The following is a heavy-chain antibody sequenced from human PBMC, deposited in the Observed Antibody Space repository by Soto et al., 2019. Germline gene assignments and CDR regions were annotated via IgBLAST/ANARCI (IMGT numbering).Heavy chain of an antibody. CDR1: VGSISSSSYY. D-gene: IGHD3-3*01. Sequence: SETLSLTCTVSVGSISSSSYYWVWIRHPPGKGLEWIGSIYYSGSTYYNPSLKSRVTISVDTSKNQFSLKLSSVTAADTAVYYCARPTYDFWSGYYGPHYYYYGMDVWGQGTTVTVSS. J-gene: IGHJ6*02. V-gene: IGHV4-39*01. CDR2: IYYSGST. CDR3: ARPTYDFWSGYYGPHYYYYGMDV.